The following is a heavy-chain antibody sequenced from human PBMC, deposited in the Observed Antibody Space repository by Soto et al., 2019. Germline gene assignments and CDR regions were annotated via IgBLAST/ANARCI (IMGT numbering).Heavy chain of an antibody. D-gene: IGHD6-19*01. CDR1: GFTFSSHA. J-gene: IGHJ4*02. V-gene: IGHV3-23*01. CDR3: ASPAGSTSAWYSPWYDY. CDR2: ISGTAGTT. Sequence: EVQLLESGGGLVQPGGSLRLSCTASGFTFSSHAMTWVRQAPGKGLEWVSSISGTAGTTYDADSVKGRFTISRDNSKNTVYLHMSSLRDEDTAVYYCASPAGSTSAWYSPWYDYWGRGTLVTVSS.